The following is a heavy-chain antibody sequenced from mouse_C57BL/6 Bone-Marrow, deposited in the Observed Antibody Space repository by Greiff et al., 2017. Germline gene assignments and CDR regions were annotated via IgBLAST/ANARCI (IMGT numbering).Heavy chain of an antibody. V-gene: IGHV3-8*01. Sequence: EVNVVESGPGLAKPSQTLSLTCSVTGYSITSDYWNWIRKFPGNKLEYMGYISYSGSTYYNPSLKSRISITRDTSKNQYYLQLNSVTTEDTATYYCARYYYYGSRNWYFDVWGTGTTVTVSS. CDR1: GYSITSDY. J-gene: IGHJ1*03. D-gene: IGHD1-1*01. CDR2: ISYSGST. CDR3: ARYYYYGSRNWYFDV.